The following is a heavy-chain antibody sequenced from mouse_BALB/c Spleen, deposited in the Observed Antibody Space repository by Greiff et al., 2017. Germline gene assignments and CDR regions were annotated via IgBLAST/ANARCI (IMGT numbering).Heavy chain of an antibody. D-gene: IGHD1-1*01. CDR1: GFNIKDTY. CDR3: ANYYYGSRGYFDY. CDR2: IDPANGNT. J-gene: IGHJ2*01. Sequence: EVQLKESGAELVKPGASVKLSCTASGFNIKDTYMHWVKQRPEQGLEWIGRIDPANGNTKYDPKFQGKATITADTSSNTAYLQLSSLTSEDTAVYYCANYYYGSRGYFDYWGQGTTLTVSS. V-gene: IGHV14-3*02.